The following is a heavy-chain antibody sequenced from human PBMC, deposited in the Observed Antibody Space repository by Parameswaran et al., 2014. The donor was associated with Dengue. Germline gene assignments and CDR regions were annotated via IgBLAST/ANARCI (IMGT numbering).Heavy chain of an antibody. D-gene: IGHD1-14*01. CDR3: ARDGSRNAFDI. Sequence: VRQAPGKGLEWIGYIYYSGSTYYNPSLKSRVTISVDTSKNQFSLKLSSVTAADTAVYYCARDGSRNAFDIWGQGTMVTVSS. V-gene: IGHV4-30-4*01. J-gene: IGHJ3*02. CDR2: IYYSGST.